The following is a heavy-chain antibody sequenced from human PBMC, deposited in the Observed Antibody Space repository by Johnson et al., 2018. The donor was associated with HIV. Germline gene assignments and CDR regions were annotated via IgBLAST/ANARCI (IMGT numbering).Heavy chain of an antibody. CDR2: ISGSGGST. J-gene: IGHJ3*02. CDR3: AKDGGSYGGAFDI. V-gene: IGHV3-NL1*01. Sequence: QVKLVESGGGVVQPGKSLTLSCVGSGLSFSNFGIHWVRQAPGKGLEWVSAISGSGGSTYYADSVKGRFTISRDNSKNTVYLQMNSLRPEDTAVYYCAKDGGSYGGAFDIWGQGTMVTVSS. D-gene: IGHD1-26*01. CDR1: GLSFSNFG.